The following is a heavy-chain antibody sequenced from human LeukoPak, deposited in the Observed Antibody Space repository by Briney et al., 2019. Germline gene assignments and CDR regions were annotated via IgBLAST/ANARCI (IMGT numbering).Heavy chain of an antibody. V-gene: IGHV4-4*02. J-gene: IGHJ4*02. Sequence: SGTLSLTCAVSGGSISNNNWWSWVRQPPGMGLEWIGEIYHGGSTNYNPSLKSRVTMSVDRSKNQFSLKLSSVTAADTAVYYCARGEERGSGTVHFDYWGQGTLVTVSS. CDR1: GGSISNNNW. CDR3: ARGEERGSGTVHFDY. CDR2: IYHGGST. D-gene: IGHD3-10*01.